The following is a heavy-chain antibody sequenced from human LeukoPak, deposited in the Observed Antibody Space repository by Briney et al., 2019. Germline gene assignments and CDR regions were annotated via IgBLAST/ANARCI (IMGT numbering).Heavy chain of an antibody. CDR3: ARFPRITMVRGEYWFDP. Sequence: SETLSLTCAVYGGSFSGCYWSWIRQPPGKGLEWIGEINHSGSTNYNPSLKSRVTISVDTSKNQFSLKLSSVTAADTAVYYCARFPRITMVRGEYWFDPWGQGTLVTVSS. CDR2: INHSGST. CDR1: GGSFSGCY. J-gene: IGHJ5*02. D-gene: IGHD3-10*01. V-gene: IGHV4-34*01.